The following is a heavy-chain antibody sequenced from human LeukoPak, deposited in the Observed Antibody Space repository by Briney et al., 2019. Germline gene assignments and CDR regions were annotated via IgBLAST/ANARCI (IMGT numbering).Heavy chain of an antibody. D-gene: IGHD6-13*01. Sequence: PGGSLRLSCAASGFTFDDYAMHWVRQAPGKGLEWVSGISWNSGSIGYADSVKGRFTISRDNAKNSLYLQMNSLRAEDTAVYYCARESIAAAGSFDYWGQGTLVTVSS. J-gene: IGHJ4*02. CDR1: GFTFDDYA. V-gene: IGHV3-9*01. CDR2: ISWNSGSI. CDR3: ARESIAAAGSFDY.